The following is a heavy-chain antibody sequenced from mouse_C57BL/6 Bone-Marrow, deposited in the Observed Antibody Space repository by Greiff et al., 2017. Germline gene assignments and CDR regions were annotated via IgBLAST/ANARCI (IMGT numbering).Heavy chain of an antibody. D-gene: IGHD1-1*01. J-gene: IGHJ2*01. Sequence: EVQLQQSVAELVRPGASVKLSCTASGFNFKNTYMHWVKQRPEQGLEWIGRIDPANGNTKYAPKFQGKDTLTADTSSNTAYLQLSSLTSEDTAIYYGARYYNGGSQYYFDYWGQGTTLTVSS. CDR2: IDPANGNT. CDR1: GFNFKNTY. V-gene: IGHV14-3*01. CDR3: ARYYNGGSQYYFDY.